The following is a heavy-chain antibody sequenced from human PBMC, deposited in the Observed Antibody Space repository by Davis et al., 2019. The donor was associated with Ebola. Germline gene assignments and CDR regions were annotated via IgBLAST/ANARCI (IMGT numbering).Heavy chain of an antibody. V-gene: IGHV3-23*01. CDR2: IKDRGGST. Sequence: GESLKISCAASGFTFSSYAMSWVRQAPGKGLEWVSGIKDRGGSTYYADYVKGRFTISRDNSKNTLYLQMNSLRAEDTAVYYCARYSGSYHALDYWGQGTLVTVSS. CDR1: GFTFSSYA. CDR3: ARYSGSYHALDY. D-gene: IGHD1-26*01. J-gene: IGHJ4*02.